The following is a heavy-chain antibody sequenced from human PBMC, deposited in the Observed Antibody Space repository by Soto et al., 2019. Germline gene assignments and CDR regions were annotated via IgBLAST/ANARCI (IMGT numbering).Heavy chain of an antibody. V-gene: IGHV3-21*01. Sequence: GGSVRLSFAASGFTFISYSMNWVRQAPGKGLEWVSSISSSSSYIYYADSVKGRFTISRDNAKNSLYLQMNSLRAEDTAVYYCARDIAALSSCDYWGQGTLVTVSS. CDR1: GFTFISYS. CDR2: ISSSSSYI. D-gene: IGHD6-6*01. CDR3: ARDIAALSSCDY. J-gene: IGHJ4*02.